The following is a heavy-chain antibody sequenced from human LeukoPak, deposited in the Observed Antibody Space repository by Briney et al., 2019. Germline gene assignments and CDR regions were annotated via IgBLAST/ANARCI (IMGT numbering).Heavy chain of an antibody. V-gene: IGHV4-39*01. CDR2: IFYSGST. CDR3: ARRGITYSSSFFAY. Sequence: SETLSLTCTVSGGSIGGSNSHWGWIRQPPGKGLEWIGSIFYSGSTYYNPSLKSRVTMSVDTSKNQFSLRVTSVTAADTATYYCARRGITYSSSFFAYWGQASLVTVSS. D-gene: IGHD1-26*01. CDR1: GGSIGGSNSH. J-gene: IGHJ4*03.